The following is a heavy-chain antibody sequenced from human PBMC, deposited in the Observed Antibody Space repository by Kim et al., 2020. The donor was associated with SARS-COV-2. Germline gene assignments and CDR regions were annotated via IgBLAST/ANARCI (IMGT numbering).Heavy chain of an antibody. CDR2: INPNSGGT. CDR3: ARAAGEYYDILTGYYLPLLMDV. CDR1: GYTFTGYY. V-gene: IGHV1-2*04. Sequence: ASVKVSCKASGYTFTGYYMHWVRQAPGQGLEWMGWINPNSGGTNYAQKFQGWVTMTRDTSISTAYMELSRLRSDDTAVYYCARAAGEYYDILTGYYLPLLMDVWGQGTTVTVSS. J-gene: IGHJ6*02. D-gene: IGHD3-9*01.